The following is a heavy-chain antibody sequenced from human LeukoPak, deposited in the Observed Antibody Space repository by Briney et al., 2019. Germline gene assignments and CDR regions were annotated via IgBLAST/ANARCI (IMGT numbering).Heavy chain of an antibody. CDR3: ARGMYYYDSGGYYFDY. D-gene: IGHD3-22*01. J-gene: IGHJ4*02. V-gene: IGHV3-53*01. CDR1: GFTVNNNY. Sequence: QLGGSLRLSCASSGFTVNNNYMAWVRQAPGKGPEWVSLIYSGGATDYAASVKGRFTISRDNSKNTLYLQMDSLRAEDTALYYCARGMYYYDSGGYYFDYWGQGSQVTVSS. CDR2: IYSGGAT.